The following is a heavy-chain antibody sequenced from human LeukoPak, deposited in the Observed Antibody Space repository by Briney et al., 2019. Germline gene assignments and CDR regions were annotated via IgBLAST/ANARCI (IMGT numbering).Heavy chain of an antibody. CDR1: GGSFSGYY. J-gene: IGHJ4*02. CDR2: INYSGST. Sequence: SETLSLTCAVYGGSFSGYYWSWIRQPPGKGLEWIGEINYSGSTNYNPSLKSRVTLAVDTSKNQVSLKLSSGTAADTAVYYCARGKGTMVRRVIMKGLDYWGQGTLVTVSS. V-gene: IGHV4-34*01. CDR3: ARGKGTMVRRVIMKGLDY. D-gene: IGHD3-10*01.